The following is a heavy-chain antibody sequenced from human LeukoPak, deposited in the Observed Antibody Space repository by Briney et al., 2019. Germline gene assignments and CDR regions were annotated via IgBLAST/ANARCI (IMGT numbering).Heavy chain of an antibody. Sequence: GESLKISCKGSGYKFTNYWIGWVRQMPGKGLEWMGIIYPGDSETRYNPSFQGQVTMSVDKSISNAYLQWSSLKASDTAMYYCARYNSGSYHNAMVVESFYHWGQGTLVTVSS. CDR2: IYPGDSET. V-gene: IGHV5-51*01. J-gene: IGHJ1*01. CDR3: ARYNSGSYHNAMVVESFYH. D-gene: IGHD3-10*01. CDR1: GYKFTNYW.